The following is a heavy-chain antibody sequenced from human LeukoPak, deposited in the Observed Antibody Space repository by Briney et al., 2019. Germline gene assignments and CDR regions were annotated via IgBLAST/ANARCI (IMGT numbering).Heavy chain of an antibody. V-gene: IGHV3-53*01. Sequence: PGGSLRLSCAVSGFSVTNNYMSWVRQAPGKGLEWVSVFYVGGATYYADSVKGRFTISRDNSENTLYLQMKSLRAEDTAVYYCAGGDAYNFFDYWGQVTLVTVSS. CDR3: AGGDAYNFFDY. CDR1: GFSVTNNY. CDR2: FYVGGAT. D-gene: IGHD5-24*01. J-gene: IGHJ4*02.